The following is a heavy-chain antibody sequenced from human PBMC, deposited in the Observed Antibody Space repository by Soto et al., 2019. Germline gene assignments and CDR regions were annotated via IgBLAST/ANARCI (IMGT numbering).Heavy chain of an antibody. D-gene: IGHD3-22*01. J-gene: IGHJ4*02. Sequence: GGSLRLSCAASGFTFSNAWMNWVRQAPGKGLEWVGRIKSKTDGGTTDYAAPVKGRFTISRDDSKNTLYLQMNSLKTEDTAVYYCTTDSVVEVYDSSGYNYWGQGTLVTVSS. CDR3: TTDSVVEVYDSSGYNY. CDR1: GFTFSNAW. CDR2: IKSKTDGGTT. V-gene: IGHV3-15*07.